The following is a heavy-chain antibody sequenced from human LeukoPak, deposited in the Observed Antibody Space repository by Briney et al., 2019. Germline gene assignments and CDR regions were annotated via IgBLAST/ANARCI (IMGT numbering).Heavy chain of an antibody. V-gene: IGHV4-39*07. J-gene: IGHJ4*02. Sequence: SETLSLTCTVSGGSISSSSYYWGWIRQPPGKGLEWIGSIYYSGSTYYNPSLKSRVTISVDTSKNQFSLKLSSVTAADTAVYYCARDCSGTSCYEYWGQGTLVTVSS. D-gene: IGHD2-2*01. CDR1: GGSISSSSYY. CDR2: IYYSGST. CDR3: ARDCSGTSCYEY.